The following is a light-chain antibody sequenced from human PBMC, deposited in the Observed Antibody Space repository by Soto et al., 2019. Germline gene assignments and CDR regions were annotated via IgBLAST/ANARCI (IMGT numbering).Light chain of an antibody. CDR3: QSYDTSLSGSL. CDR2: DNR. Sequence: QSVLTQPPSVSGAPGQGVTISCTGSSSNIGAGYEVHWYQQLPGTAPKLLVYDNRNRPSGVSDRFSGSKSGTSASLAITGLQAEDEADYYCQSYDTSLSGSLFGGGTKLTVL. V-gene: IGLV1-40*01. CDR1: SSNIGAGYE. J-gene: IGLJ2*01.